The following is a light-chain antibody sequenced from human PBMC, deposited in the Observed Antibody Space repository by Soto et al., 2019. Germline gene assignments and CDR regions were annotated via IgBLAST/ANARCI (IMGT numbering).Light chain of an antibody. J-gene: IGKJ1*01. Sequence: DIQMTQSPSSVSASVGDRVTITGRASQRISTWLAWYQQKPGKAPQLLISDASSLETGVPSRFSGSGSGTEFTLPIKSLQPDDFATYYCQQYKSYWTFGQGTKVDIK. CDR3: QQYKSYWT. CDR2: DAS. CDR1: QRISTW. V-gene: IGKV1-5*01.